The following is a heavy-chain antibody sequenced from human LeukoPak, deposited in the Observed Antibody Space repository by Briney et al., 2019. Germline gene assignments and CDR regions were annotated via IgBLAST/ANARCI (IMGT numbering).Heavy chain of an antibody. Sequence: SVKVSCKASGGTFSSYAISWVRQAPGQGLEWMGWIIPIFGTANYAQKFQGRVTITADESTSTAYMELSSLRSEDTAVYYCARLQFQVYYYYYMDVWGKGTTVTVSS. CDR3: ARLQFQVYYYYYMDV. V-gene: IGHV1-69*13. CDR2: IIPIFGTA. D-gene: IGHD4-11*01. CDR1: GGTFSSYA. J-gene: IGHJ6*03.